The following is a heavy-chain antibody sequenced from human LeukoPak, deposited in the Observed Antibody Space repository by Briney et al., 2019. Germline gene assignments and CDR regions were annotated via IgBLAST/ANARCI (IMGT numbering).Heavy chain of an antibody. V-gene: IGHV3-48*03. CDR1: GFTFSTYE. D-gene: IGHD3-3*01. Sequence: GGSLRLSCAASGFTFSTYEMNWVRQAPGKGLEWVSFITGSSTSIYYADSVKGRFTISRDNLKNSLYLQMNSLRAEDTAVYYCARDPPGDFWSVNWFDPWGQGTLVTVSS. CDR2: ITGSSTSI. CDR3: ARDPPGDFWSVNWFDP. J-gene: IGHJ5*02.